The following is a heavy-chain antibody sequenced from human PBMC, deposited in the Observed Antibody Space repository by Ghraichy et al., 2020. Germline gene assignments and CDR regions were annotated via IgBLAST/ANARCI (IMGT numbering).Heavy chain of an antibody. J-gene: IGHJ6*02. Sequence: GGSLRLSCAASGFTFSSYAMSWVRQAPGKGLEWVSAISGSGGSTYYADSVKGRFTISRDNSKNTLYLQMNSLRAEDTAVYYCAKEVAIVRGVILRYYGMDVWGQGTTVTVSS. D-gene: IGHD3-10*01. CDR2: ISGSGGST. CDR1: GFTFSSYA. V-gene: IGHV3-23*01. CDR3: AKEVAIVRGVILRYYGMDV.